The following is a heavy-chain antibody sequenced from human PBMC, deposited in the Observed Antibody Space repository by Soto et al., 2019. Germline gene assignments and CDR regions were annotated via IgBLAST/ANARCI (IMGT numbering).Heavy chain of an antibody. CDR3: ARGPRTQLWFPNVY. V-gene: IGHV1-2*02. CDR2: ISPKSGGT. Sequence: QVQLVQSGAEVQKPGTSEKVSCQDSGYTFSDYYLHWLRQAPGQGLEWMGWISPKSGGTHYAPKFESRVTLTTDTSISTAFMELSRLTSDDTAVYYCARGPRTQLWFPNVYWGQGTLVTVSS. CDR1: GYTFSDYY. J-gene: IGHJ4*02. D-gene: IGHD5-18*01.